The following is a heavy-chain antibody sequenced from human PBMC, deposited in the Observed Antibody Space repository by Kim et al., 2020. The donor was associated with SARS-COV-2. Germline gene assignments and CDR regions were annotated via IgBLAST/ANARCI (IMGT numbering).Heavy chain of an antibody. CDR1: GFTFSSYS. J-gene: IGHJ6*02. CDR2: ISSSSSYI. CDR3: ARDSRYYDFWSGSQMDV. Sequence: GGSLRLSCAASGFTFSSYSMNWVRQAPGKGLEWVSSISSSSSYIDYADSVKGRFTISRDNAKNSLYLQMNSLRAEDTAVYYCARDSRYYDFWSGSQMDVWGQGTTVTVSS. V-gene: IGHV3-21*01. D-gene: IGHD3-3*01.